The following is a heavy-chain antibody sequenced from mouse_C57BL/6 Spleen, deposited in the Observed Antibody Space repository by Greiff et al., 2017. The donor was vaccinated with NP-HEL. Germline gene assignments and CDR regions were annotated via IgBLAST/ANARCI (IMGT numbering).Heavy chain of an antibody. J-gene: IGHJ3*01. D-gene: IGHD1-1*01. V-gene: IGHV1-69*01. CDR3: ARGYYGSRKTWFAY. CDR2: IDPSDSYT. Sequence: QVQLQQPGAELVMPGASVKLSCKASGYTFTSYWMHWVKQRPGQGLEWIGEIDPSDSYTNYNQKFKGKSTLTVDKSSSTAYMQLSSLTSEDSAVYYCARGYYGSRKTWFAYWGQGTLVTVSA. CDR1: GYTFTSYW.